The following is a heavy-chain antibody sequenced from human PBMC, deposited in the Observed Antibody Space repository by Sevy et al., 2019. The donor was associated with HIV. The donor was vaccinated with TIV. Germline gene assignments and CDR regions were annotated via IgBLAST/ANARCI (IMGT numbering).Heavy chain of an antibody. CDR3: ARQIKSEGYYNYGMDV. J-gene: IGHJ6*02. CDR1: GYSFTSYW. CDR2: IYPGDSET. Sequence: GESLKISCKGSGYSFTSYWIGWVRQMPGKGLEWMGIIYPGDSETRYSPSFQGQVTISAAKSISTAYLQWSSLKASDTAMYYCARQIKSEGYYNYGMDVWGQGTTVTVSS. V-gene: IGHV5-51*01.